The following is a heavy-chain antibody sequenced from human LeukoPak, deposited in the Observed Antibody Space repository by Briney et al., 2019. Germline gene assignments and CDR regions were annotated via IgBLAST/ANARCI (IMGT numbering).Heavy chain of an antibody. CDR2: IYHSGST. V-gene: IGHV4-38-2*01. CDR3: AREGGGYCSGGSCPYGMDV. J-gene: IGHJ6*01. CDR1: GYSLSSDYY. D-gene: IGHD2-15*01. Sequence: SETLSLTCAVSGYSLSSDYYWGWIRQPPGKGLEWIGSIYHSGSTYYNPSLKSRVTISVDTSKNQFSLKLSSVTAADTAVYYCAREGGGYCSGGSCPYGMDVWGKGTTVTVAS.